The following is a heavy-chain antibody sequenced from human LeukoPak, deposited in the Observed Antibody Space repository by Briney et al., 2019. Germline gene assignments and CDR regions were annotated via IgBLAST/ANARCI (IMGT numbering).Heavy chain of an antibody. V-gene: IGHV3-30-3*01. Sequence: RGSLRLSCAASGFTVSSNYMSWVRQAPGKGLEWVTLISHDENNKYYADSVKGRFTISRDNSKNTLFLQMNSLRAEDTSVYYCARGGGYRSTPSCYTFDYWGQGTLVTVSS. CDR3: ARGGGYRSTPSCYTFDY. J-gene: IGHJ4*02. D-gene: IGHD2-2*01. CDR1: GFTVSSNY. CDR2: ISHDENNK.